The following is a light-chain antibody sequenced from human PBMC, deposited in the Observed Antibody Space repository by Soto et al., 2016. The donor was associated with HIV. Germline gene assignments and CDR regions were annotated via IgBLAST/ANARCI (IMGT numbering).Light chain of an antibody. CDR2: GKD. Sequence: SSELTQDPAVSVALGQTVRITCQGDSLRSYYASWYQQKPGQAPVLVIYGKDNRPSGIPDRFSGSSSGSTASLTITGAQAEDEADYYCNCRDSSGNHLEVFGTGTKVTVL. J-gene: IGLJ1*01. CDR1: SLRSYY. CDR3: NCRDSSGNHLEV. V-gene: IGLV3-19*01.